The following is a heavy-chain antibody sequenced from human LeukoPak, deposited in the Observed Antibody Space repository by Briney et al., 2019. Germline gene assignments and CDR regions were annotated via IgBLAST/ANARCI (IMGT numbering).Heavy chain of an antibody. CDR3: ARGRGTVTTVAYYYYYMDV. V-gene: IGHV1-2*02. J-gene: IGHJ6*03. Sequence: ASVKVSCKASGYTFTGYYMHWVRQAPGQGLEGMGWINPNGGGTNYAQKFQDRVTMTRDTSISTAYMELSRLRSDDTAVYYCARGRGTVTTVAYYYYYMDVWGKGTTVTVSS. CDR1: GYTFTGYY. D-gene: IGHD4-17*01. CDR2: INPNGGGT.